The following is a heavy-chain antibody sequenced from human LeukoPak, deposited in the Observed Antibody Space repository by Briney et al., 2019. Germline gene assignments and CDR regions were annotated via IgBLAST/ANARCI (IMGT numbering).Heavy chain of an antibody. CDR1: GFTFSSYA. J-gene: IGHJ4*02. Sequence: GGSLRLSSAASGFTFSSYAMHWARQAPGKGLEWVAVISYDGSNKYYADSVKGRFTISRDNSKNTLYLQMNSLRAEDTAVYYCARCYSSGWSYYFDYWGQGTLVTVSS. CDR3: ARCYSSGWSYYFDY. V-gene: IGHV3-30-3*01. CDR2: ISYDGSNK. D-gene: IGHD6-19*01.